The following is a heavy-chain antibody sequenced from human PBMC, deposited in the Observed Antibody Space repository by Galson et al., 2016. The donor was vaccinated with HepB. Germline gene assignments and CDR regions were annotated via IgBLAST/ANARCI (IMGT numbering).Heavy chain of an antibody. CDR3: ARLDSDTSLTSRDY. Sequence: QSGAEVKKPGEPLRISCEGSGYSFTDYLITWVRQMPGKGLEWMGRIDPSDSHVSYSPSFRGHVTISVDKSINTAYLQWGSLKASDTAIYYCARLDSDTSLTSRDYWGQGTLVTVSS. V-gene: IGHV5-10-1*01. D-gene: IGHD5-18*01. CDR2: IDPSDSHV. CDR1: GYSFTDYL. J-gene: IGHJ4*02.